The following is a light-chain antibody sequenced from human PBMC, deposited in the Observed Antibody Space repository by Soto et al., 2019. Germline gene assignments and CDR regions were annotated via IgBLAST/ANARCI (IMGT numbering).Light chain of an antibody. CDR2: EAS. V-gene: IGKV1-5*03. CDR1: QTINSW. Sequence: DIQMTQSPSTLSASVGDRVTITCRASQTINSWLAWYQQKPGKAPKLLIYEASSLEKGVPARFGGSGSGTEFTLTISSLQPDDFATYYCQQYNVYSWTFGQGTKVDI. J-gene: IGKJ1*01. CDR3: QQYNVYSWT.